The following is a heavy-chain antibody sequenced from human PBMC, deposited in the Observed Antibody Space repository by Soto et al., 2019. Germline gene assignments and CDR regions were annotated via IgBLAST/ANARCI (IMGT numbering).Heavy chain of an antibody. Sequence: GESLKISCKGSGHSFTSYWIGWVRQMPGKGLEWMGIIYPGDSDTRYSPSFQGQVTISADKSISTAYLQWSSLKASDTAMYYCARQKDRTGDHDAFDIWGQGTMVTVSS. V-gene: IGHV5-51*01. D-gene: IGHD7-27*01. J-gene: IGHJ3*02. CDR1: GHSFTSYW. CDR2: IYPGDSDT. CDR3: ARQKDRTGDHDAFDI.